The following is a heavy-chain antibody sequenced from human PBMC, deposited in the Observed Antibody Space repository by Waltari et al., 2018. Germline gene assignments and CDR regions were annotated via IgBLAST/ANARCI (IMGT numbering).Heavy chain of an antibody. CDR2: VNAGNGNT. V-gene: IGHV1-3*01. J-gene: IGHJ3*02. CDR3: ARVEGAAGLDI. CDR1: GYTFTSYA. Sequence: QVQLVQSVAEVKKPGASVKVSCKASGYTFTSYAMHWVRQAPGQRLEWMGCVNAGNGNTKYSQKFQGRVTITRDTSASIGYMELRSLRSEDTAVYYCARVEGAAGLDIWGQGTMVTVSS. D-gene: IGHD3-16*01.